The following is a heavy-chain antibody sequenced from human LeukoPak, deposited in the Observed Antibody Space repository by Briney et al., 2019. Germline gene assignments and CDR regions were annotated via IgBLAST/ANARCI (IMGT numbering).Heavy chain of an antibody. CDR3: AREDSRGEVDY. CDR2: INHSGST. V-gene: IGHV4-34*01. J-gene: IGHJ4*02. CDR1: GGSFSGYY. D-gene: IGHD3-22*01. Sequence: SETLSLTCAVYGGSFSGYYWSWIRQPPGKGLEWIGEINHSGSTNYNPSLKSRVTISVDTSKNQFSLKLSSVTAADTAVYYCAREDSRGEVDYWGQGTLVTVSS.